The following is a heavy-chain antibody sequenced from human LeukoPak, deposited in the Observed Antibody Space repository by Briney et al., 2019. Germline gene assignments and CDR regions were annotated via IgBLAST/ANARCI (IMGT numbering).Heavy chain of an antibody. V-gene: IGHV4-39*01. CDR2: FYYSRST. J-gene: IGHJ4*02. Sequence: SETLSLTCTVSGDSISSSSFYWGRIRQPPGKGLEWIGSFYYSRSTYYNPSLKSRVTISVDTSKNQFSLKLSSVTAADTAVYYCARRTTGGEIYFDNWGQGTLVTVSS. CDR1: GDSISSSSFY. D-gene: IGHD3-16*01. CDR3: ARRTTGGEIYFDN.